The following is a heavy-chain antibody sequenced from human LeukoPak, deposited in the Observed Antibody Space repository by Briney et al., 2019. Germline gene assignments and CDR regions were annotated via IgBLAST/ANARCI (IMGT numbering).Heavy chain of an antibody. CDR3: AREGLWFGELLAFFDY. J-gene: IGHJ4*02. CDR2: TYYRSKWYN. D-gene: IGHD3-10*01. CDR1: GDSVSSNSAA. V-gene: IGHV6-1*01. Sequence: SQTLSLTCAISGDSVSSNSAAWNWIRQSPSRGLEWLGRTYYRSKWYNDYAVSVKSRITINPDTSKNQFSLQLNSVTPEDTAVYYCAREGLWFGELLAFFDYWGQGTLVTVSS.